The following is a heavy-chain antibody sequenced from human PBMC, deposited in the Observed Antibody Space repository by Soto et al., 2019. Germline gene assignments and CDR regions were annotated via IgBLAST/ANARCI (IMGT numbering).Heavy chain of an antibody. CDR3: ARYIPGVRYYGMDV. D-gene: IGHD2-2*01. J-gene: IGHJ6*02. CDR2: ISCSGGST. V-gene: IGHV3-23*01. Sequence: GGSLRLSCAASGFTFSSYAMSWVRQAPGKGLEWVSAISCSGGSTFFADPGKGRFTIPRDNSKNTLYLQMNSLRAEDTAVYYCARYIPGVRYYGMDVWGQGTTVTVSS. CDR1: GFTFSSYA.